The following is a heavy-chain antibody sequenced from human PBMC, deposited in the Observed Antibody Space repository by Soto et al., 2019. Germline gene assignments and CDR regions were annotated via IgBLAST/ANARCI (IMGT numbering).Heavy chain of an antibody. CDR2: IIPIFGTA. Sequence: QVQLVQSGAEVKKPGSSVKVSCKASGGTFSSYAISWVRQAPGQGLEWMGGIIPIFGTANYAQKFQGRVTITGDKSRSTAYREVSSLRSADTALYYCARSEVGVVTAIPNYNGFAPGGQGPLVTVSS. CDR3: ARSEVGVVTAIPNYNGFAP. D-gene: IGHD2-21*02. J-gene: IGHJ5*02. V-gene: IGHV1-69*06. CDR1: GGTFSSYA.